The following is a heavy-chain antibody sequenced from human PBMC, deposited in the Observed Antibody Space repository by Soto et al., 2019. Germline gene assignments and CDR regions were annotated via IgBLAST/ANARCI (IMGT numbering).Heavy chain of an antibody. CDR3: AKAWSYGDYVGSYYYGMDV. Sequence: GGAPGNSLTAFWFTLGGFCISRVRQGPREGVGGVGFIRSKAYGGTTEYAASVKGRFTISRDDSKSTLYLQMNSLRAEDTAVYHCAKAWSYGDYVGSYYYGMDVWGQGTTVTVSS. CDR1: WFTLGGFC. V-gene: IGHV3-49*04. D-gene: IGHD4-17*01. J-gene: IGHJ6*02. CDR2: IRSKAYGGTT.